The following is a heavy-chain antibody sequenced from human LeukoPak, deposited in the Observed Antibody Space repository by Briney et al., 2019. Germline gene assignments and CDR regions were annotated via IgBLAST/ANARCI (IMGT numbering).Heavy chain of an antibody. Sequence: SETLSLTCAVYGGSFSGYYWSWIRQPPGKGLEWIWEINHSGSTNYNPSLKSRVTISVDTSKNPFSLKLSSVTAADTAVYYCARDPVVTLYSSSWYGSDWGQGTLVTVSS. D-gene: IGHD6-13*01. CDR2: INHSGST. CDR1: GGSFSGYY. CDR3: ARDPVVTLYSSSWYGSD. V-gene: IGHV4-34*01. J-gene: IGHJ4*02.